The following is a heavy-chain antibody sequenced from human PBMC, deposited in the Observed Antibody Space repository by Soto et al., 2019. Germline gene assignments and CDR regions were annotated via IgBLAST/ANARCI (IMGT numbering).Heavy chain of an antibody. D-gene: IGHD1-26*01. J-gene: IGHJ5*02. CDR2: IIPIFGTA. Sequence: QVQLVQSGAEVTKPGSSVKVSCKASGGTFSSYAISWVRQAPGQGLEWMGGIIPIFGTANYAQKFQGRVTITADESTSTADMELSSMRSEDTAVYYCARYPDRTGGSYYHAWGQGTLVTVSS. CDR1: GGTFSSYA. CDR3: ARYPDRTGGSYYHA. V-gene: IGHV1-69*12.